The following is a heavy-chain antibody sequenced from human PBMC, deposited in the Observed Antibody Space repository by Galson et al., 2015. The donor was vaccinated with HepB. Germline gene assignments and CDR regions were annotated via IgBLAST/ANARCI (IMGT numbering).Heavy chain of an antibody. CDR3: AKDLAPRPAAGGGVVYYYGMDV. CDR2: ISYDGSNK. D-gene: IGHD6-13*01. CDR1: GFTFSSYG. V-gene: IGHV3-30*18. J-gene: IGHJ6*02. Sequence: SLRLSCAASGFTFSSYGMHWVRQAPGKGLEWVAVISYDGSNKYYADSVKGRFTISRDNSKNTLYLQMNSLRAEDTAVYYCAKDLAPRPAAGGGVVYYYGMDVWGQGTTVTVSS.